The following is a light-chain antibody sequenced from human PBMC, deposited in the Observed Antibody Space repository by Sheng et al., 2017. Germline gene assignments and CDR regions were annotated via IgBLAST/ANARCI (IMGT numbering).Light chain of an antibody. CDR2: DAS. CDR1: QSVSSY. CDR3: QQRSSWPYT. V-gene: IGKV3-11*01. Sequence: EIVLTQSPATLSLSPGERATLSCRASQSVSSYLAWYQQKPGQAPRLLIYDASNRATGIPARFSGSGSETDFTLTISSLEPEDFAVYYCQQRSSWPYTFGQGTKLEI. J-gene: IGKJ2*01.